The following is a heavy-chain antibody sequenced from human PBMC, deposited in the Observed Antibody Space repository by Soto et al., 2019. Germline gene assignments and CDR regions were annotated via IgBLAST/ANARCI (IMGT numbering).Heavy chain of an antibody. CDR3: ARAVAGTGSFDY. CDR2: IGTAGDP. D-gene: IGHD6-19*01. J-gene: IGHJ4*02. Sequence: GGSLSHSCAASGFTFSSYDMHWVRQATGKGLEWVSAIGTAGDPYYPGSVKGRFTISRENAKNSLYLQMNSLRAGDTAVYYCARAVAGTGSFDYWGQGTLVTVSS. CDR1: GFTFSSYD. V-gene: IGHV3-13*05.